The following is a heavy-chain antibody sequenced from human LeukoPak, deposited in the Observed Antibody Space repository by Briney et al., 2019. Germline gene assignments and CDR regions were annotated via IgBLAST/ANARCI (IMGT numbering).Heavy chain of an antibody. J-gene: IGHJ5*02. CDR3: ARDRSRKFVGWFDP. D-gene: IGHD1-14*01. CDR2: VYASGTT. CDR1: GDSITSYS. Sequence: SETLSLTCSVSGDSITSYSWSWIRQPAGKGLEWIGRVYASGTTNYNPSLESRVTISMDKFQNQFSLTLRSVTAADTVVYYCARDRSRKFVGWFDPWGQGVLVTVSS. V-gene: IGHV4-4*07.